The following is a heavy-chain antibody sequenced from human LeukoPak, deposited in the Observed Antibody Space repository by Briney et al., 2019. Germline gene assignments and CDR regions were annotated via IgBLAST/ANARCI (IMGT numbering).Heavy chain of an antibody. V-gene: IGHV4-59*01. CDR3: ARGPATYGDYVSPFDY. CDR1: GGSISSYY. Sequence: PSETLSLTCTVSGGSISSYYWSWIQQPPGKGLEWIGYIYYSGSTNYNPSLKSRVTISVDTSKNQFSLKLSSVTAADTAVYYCARGPATYGDYVSPFDYWGQGTLVTVSS. J-gene: IGHJ4*02. D-gene: IGHD4-17*01. CDR2: IYYSGST.